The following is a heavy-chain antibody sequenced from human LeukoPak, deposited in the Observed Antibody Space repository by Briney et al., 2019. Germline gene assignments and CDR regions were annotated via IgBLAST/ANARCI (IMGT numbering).Heavy chain of an antibody. Sequence: PGGSLRLSCAASGFTFSTYGMSWVRQAPGKGLEWVSVISGSGVATYYANSVKGRFTISRDNSKNTVYLQMNSLRAEDTAIYYCAKHSHDGSAPYYEVQLDYWGQGTLVTVSS. D-gene: IGHD3-22*01. CDR1: GFTFSTYG. J-gene: IGHJ4*02. V-gene: IGHV3-23*01. CDR2: ISGSGVAT. CDR3: AKHSHDGSAPYYEVQLDY.